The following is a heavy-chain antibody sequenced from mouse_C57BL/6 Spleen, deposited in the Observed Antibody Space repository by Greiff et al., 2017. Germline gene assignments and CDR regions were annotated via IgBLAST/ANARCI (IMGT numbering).Heavy chain of an antibody. CDR1: GYSFTGYY. V-gene: IGHV1-42*01. CDR2: INPSTGGT. CDR3: ARWHYGSSYAMDY. D-gene: IGHD1-1*01. Sequence: EAQLQQSGPELVKPGASVKISCKASGYSFTGYYMNWVKQSPEKSLEWIGEINPSTGGTTYNQKFKAKATLTVDKSSSTAYMQLKSLTSEDSAVYYCARWHYGSSYAMDYWGQGTSVTVSS. J-gene: IGHJ4*01.